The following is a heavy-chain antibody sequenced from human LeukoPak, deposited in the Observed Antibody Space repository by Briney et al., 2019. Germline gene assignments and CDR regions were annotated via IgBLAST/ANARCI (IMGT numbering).Heavy chain of an antibody. J-gene: IGHJ5*02. D-gene: IGHD2-15*01. V-gene: IGHV4-59*01. CDR2: IYYSGTT. CDR1: GGSISSYY. CDR3: AREGGYCVTSNCYPWFDP. Sequence: PSETLSLTCSVSGGSISSYYWSWIRQPPGKGLEWIGYIYYSGTTNYNPSLRSRVTISVDTSKNQLSLKLSSVTAADTAVYYCAREGGYCVTSNCYPWFDPWGQGTLVTVSS.